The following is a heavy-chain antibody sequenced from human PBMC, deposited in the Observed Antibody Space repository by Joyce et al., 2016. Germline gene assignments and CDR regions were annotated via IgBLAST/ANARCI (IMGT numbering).Heavy chain of an antibody. CDR1: GFMFSTSS. V-gene: IGHV3-21*02. CDR3: ARGGLVYDYSMDV. Sequence: VQLVESGGGLVKPGGSLKISCAASGFMFSTSSMSWFRQAPGKGLEWVSAISGDRRFIFHADSVRGRFTVSRDNAENSLYLQMKSLRVEDTAVYFCARGGLVYDYSMDVWGQGTTVIVSS. D-gene: IGHD2-21*01. CDR2: ISGDRRFI. J-gene: IGHJ6*02.